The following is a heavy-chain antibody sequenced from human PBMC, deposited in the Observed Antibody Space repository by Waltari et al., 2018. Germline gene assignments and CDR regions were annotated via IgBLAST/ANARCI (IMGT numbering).Heavy chain of an antibody. J-gene: IGHJ5*02. CDR1: GGSISSYY. CDR2: ISYSGKT. V-gene: IGHV4-59*01. CDR3: ARAGGFGSGSTT. Sequence: QVQLQESGPGLVKPSETLSLTCFVSGGSISSYYWSWIRQPPGKGLEWIGYISYSGKTNSNPPLKSRVTISVDTSKNQFSLSLSAVTAADTAVYYCARAGGFGSGSTTWGQGTLVTVSS. D-gene: IGHD3-10*01.